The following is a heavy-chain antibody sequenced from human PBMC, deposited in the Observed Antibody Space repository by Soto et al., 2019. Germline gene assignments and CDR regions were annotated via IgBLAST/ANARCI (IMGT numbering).Heavy chain of an antibody. D-gene: IGHD5-12*01. Sequence: EASVKVSCKASGYTFTGHYIHWVRQAPEQGPEWMGEIGPESGATRYAQKVQGRVTMTRDMSITTVYMELNNLSPDDTAVYYCGRGRSGQIVVFYWGQGTPVTVSS. V-gene: IGHV1-2*02. CDR2: IGPESGAT. CDR3: GRGRSGQIVVFY. J-gene: IGHJ4*02. CDR1: GYTFTGHY.